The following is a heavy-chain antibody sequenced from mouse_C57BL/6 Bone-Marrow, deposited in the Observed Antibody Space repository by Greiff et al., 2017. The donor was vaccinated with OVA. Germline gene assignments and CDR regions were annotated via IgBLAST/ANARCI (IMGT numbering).Heavy chain of an antibody. D-gene: IGHD6-5*01. J-gene: IGHJ3*01. CDR1: GYSFTGYF. Sequence: LVESGPELVKPGDSVKISCKASGYSFTGYFMNWVMQSHGKRLEWIGRINPYNGDTFYNQKFKGKATLTVDKSSSTAHMELRSLTSEDSAVYYCASAPGYANWGQGALVTVSA. V-gene: IGHV1-20*01. CDR2: INPYNGDT. CDR3: ASAPGYAN.